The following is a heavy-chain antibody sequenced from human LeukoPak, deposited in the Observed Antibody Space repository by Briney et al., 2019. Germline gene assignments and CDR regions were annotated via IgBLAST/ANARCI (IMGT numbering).Heavy chain of an antibody. J-gene: IGHJ3*02. Sequence: GGSLRLSSAASGFTFSSYSMNWVRQAPGKGLEWVSSITSSSYIYYADLVKGRFTISRDNAENSLYLQMNSLRAEDTALYYCARDERPAPISSYAFDIWGQGTMVAVSS. CDR3: ARDERPAPISSYAFDI. CDR2: ITSSSYI. V-gene: IGHV3-21*01. D-gene: IGHD2-2*02. CDR1: GFTFSSYS.